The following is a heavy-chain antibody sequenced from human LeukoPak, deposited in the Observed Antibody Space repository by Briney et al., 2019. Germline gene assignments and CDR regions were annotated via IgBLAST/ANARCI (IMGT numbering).Heavy chain of an antibody. CDR2: ISYDGSNK. D-gene: IGHD5-12*01. J-gene: IGHJ3*02. CDR1: GFTFSSYA. Sequence: PGRSLRLSRAASGFTFSSYAMHWVRQAPGKGLEWVAVISYDGSNKYYADSVKGRFTISRDNSKNTLYLQMNSLRAEDTAVYYCARGIVATIYGAFDIWGQGTMVTVSS. V-gene: IGHV3-30-3*01. CDR3: ARGIVATIYGAFDI.